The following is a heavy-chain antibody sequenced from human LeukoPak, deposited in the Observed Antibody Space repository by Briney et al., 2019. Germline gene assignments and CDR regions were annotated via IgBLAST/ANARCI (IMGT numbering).Heavy chain of an antibody. CDR1: GGSISSSSYY. CDR2: IYYSGST. J-gene: IGHJ4*02. V-gene: IGHV4-39*07. Sequence: PSETLSLTCTVSGGSISSSSYYWGWIRQPPGKGLEWIGSIYYSGSTNYNPSLKSRVTISVDTSKNQFSLKLSSVTAADTAVYYCARVGYGGYEGRAVDYWGQGTLVTVSS. D-gene: IGHD5-12*01. CDR3: ARVGYGGYEGRAVDY.